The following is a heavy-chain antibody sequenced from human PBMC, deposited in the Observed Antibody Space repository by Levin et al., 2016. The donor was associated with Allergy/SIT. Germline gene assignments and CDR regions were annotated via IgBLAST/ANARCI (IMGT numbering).Heavy chain of an antibody. J-gene: IGHJ4*02. D-gene: IGHD6-19*01. CDR1: GYTFTGYY. V-gene: IGHV1-2*02. CDR3: ARDPMYSSGRSADRLGGAGGYFDY. Sequence: ASVKVSCKASGYTFTGYYMHWVRQAPGQGLEWMGWINPNSGGTNYAQKFQGRVTMTRDTSISTAYMELSRLRSDDTAVYYCARDPMYSSGRSADRLGGAGGYFDYWGQGTLVTVSS. CDR2: INPNSGGT.